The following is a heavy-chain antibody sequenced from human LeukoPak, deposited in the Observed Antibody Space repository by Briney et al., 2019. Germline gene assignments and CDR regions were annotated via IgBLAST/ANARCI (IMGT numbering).Heavy chain of an antibody. CDR1: GFTFSSYS. V-gene: IGHV3-21*01. J-gene: IGHJ5*02. CDR3: ARDGALLWFGELLIRGNWFDP. D-gene: IGHD3-10*01. CDR2: ISSSSSYI. Sequence: PGGSLRLSCAASGFTFSSYSMNWVRQAPGKGLEWVSSISSSSSYIYYADSVKGRFTISRDNAKNSLYLQMNSLRAEDTAVYYCARDGALLWFGELLIRGNWFDPWGQGTLVTVSS.